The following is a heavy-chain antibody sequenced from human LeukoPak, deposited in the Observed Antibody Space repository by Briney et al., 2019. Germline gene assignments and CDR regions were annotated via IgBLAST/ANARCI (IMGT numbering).Heavy chain of an antibody. J-gene: IGHJ6*03. Sequence: ASVKVSCKASGYTFTGYYMHWVRQAPGQGLEWMGWINPNSGGTNYAQKFQGRVTMTRNTSISTAYMELSSLRSEDTAVYYCARGGSWFYYYYYMDVWGKGTTVTISS. CDR2: INPNSGGT. V-gene: IGHV1-2*02. D-gene: IGHD6-13*01. CDR1: GYTFTGYY. CDR3: ARGGSWFYYYYYMDV.